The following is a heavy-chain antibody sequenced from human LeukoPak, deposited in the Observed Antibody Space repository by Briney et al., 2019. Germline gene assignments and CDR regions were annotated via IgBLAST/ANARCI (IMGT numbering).Heavy chain of an antibody. CDR1: GGSISSYY. J-gene: IGHJ4*02. D-gene: IGHD3-22*01. CDR3: ARLPDDHYYDSSGYFTPIDY. V-gene: IGHV4-4*07. Sequence: PSETLSLTCTVSGGSISSYYWSWIRQPAGKGLECIGRNYTSGSTNYNPSLKSRVTMSVDTSKNQFSLKLSSVTAADTAVYYCARLPDDHYYDSSGYFTPIDYWGQGTLVTVSS. CDR2: NYTSGST.